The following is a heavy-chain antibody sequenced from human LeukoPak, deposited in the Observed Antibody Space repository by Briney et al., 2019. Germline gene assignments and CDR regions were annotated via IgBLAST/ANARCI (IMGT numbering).Heavy chain of an antibody. CDR3: AKTMIDYSFDY. J-gene: IGHJ4*02. Sequence: GGSLRLSCAASGFTFSSYARSWVRQAPGKGLEWVSSISGSGGSTYYADSVKGRFTISRDNSKNTLYLQMNSLRAEDTAVYYCAKTMIDYSFDYWGQGTLVSVSS. CDR1: GFTFSSYA. D-gene: IGHD3-22*01. V-gene: IGHV3-23*01. CDR2: ISGSGGST.